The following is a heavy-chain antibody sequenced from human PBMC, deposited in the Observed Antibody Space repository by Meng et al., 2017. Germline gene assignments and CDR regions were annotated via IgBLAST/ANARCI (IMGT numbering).Heavy chain of an antibody. CDR2: IYHSGST. CDR3: ARIGDWGSTRYFDY. Sequence: QVELREAGPGLVKPSGTLSLTCAVAGGSSSRSNWGSWVRQPPGKGLEWIGEIYHSGSTNYNPSLKSRVTISVDKSKNQFSLKLSSVTAADTAVYYCARIGDWGSTRYFDYWGQGTLVTVSS. V-gene: IGHV4-4*02. CDR1: GGSSSRSNW. D-gene: IGHD7-27*01. J-gene: IGHJ4*02.